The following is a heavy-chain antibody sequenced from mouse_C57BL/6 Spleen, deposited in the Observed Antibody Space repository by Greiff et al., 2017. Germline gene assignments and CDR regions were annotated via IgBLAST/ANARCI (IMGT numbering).Heavy chain of an antibody. Sequence: EVKLQESGPGLAKPSQTLSLTCSVTGYSITSYYWNWIRKFPGNKLEYMGYISYSGSTYYNPSLKSRISITRGTSKTQYCLQLNSVTTEDTATYYCARSSSFYWYFDVWGTGTTVTVSS. J-gene: IGHJ1*03. D-gene: IGHD1-1*01. V-gene: IGHV3-8*01. CDR2: ISYSGST. CDR3: ARSSSFYWYFDV. CDR1: GYSITSYY.